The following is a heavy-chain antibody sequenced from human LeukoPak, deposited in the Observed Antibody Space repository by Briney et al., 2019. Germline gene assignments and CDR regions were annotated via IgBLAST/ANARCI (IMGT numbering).Heavy chain of an antibody. V-gene: IGHV4-31*03. D-gene: IGHD2-2*01. CDR3: ARDQGVVVPAAISWFDP. CDR1: GGSISSGGYY. CDR2: IYYSGST. Sequence: SETLSLTCTVSGGSISSGGYYWSWIRQHPGKGLEWIGYIYYSGSTYYNPSLKSRVTISVDTSKNQFSLKLSSVTAADTAVYYCARDQGVVVPAAISWFDPWGQGTLVTVSS. J-gene: IGHJ5*02.